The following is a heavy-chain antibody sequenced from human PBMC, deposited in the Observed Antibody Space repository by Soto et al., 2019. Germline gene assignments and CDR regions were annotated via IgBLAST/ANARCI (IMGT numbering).Heavy chain of an antibody. CDR1: GFTFSSYS. Sequence: GGSLRLSCAASGFTFSSYSMNWVRQAPGKGLEWVSSISSSSSYIYYADSVKGRFTISRDNAKNSLYLQMNSLRAEDTAVYYCARDRGIVATNAFDIWGQGTMVTVSS. J-gene: IGHJ3*02. CDR2: ISSSSSYI. V-gene: IGHV3-21*01. CDR3: ARDRGIVATNAFDI. D-gene: IGHD5-12*01.